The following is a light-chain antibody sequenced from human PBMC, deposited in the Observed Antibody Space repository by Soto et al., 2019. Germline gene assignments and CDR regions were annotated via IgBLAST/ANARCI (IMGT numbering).Light chain of an antibody. CDR2: GAS. J-gene: IGKJ1*01. CDR1: QSVRSNY. V-gene: IGKV3-20*01. Sequence: IVLTQSPGTLSLSPGERATLSCRASQSVRSNYLAWYQQKPGQAPRLLIYGASSSATGIPGRFSGSGSGTDITLTISRLEPEDFAVYYCQQLGTFGQGTKVEIK. CDR3: QQLGT.